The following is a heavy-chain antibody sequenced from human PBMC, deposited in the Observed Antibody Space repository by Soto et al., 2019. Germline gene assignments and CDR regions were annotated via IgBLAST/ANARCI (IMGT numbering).Heavy chain of an antibody. CDR2: IIPILGIA. J-gene: IGHJ6*02. Sequence: QGQLVQSGAEVKKPGSSVKVSCKASGGTFSSFTISWVRQAPGQGLEWMGRIIPILGIANYAQKFQGRVTLTADKSKSTAYMELSSLRSEATAVYYCASGGTPRGMAVWGQGTTVTVSS. CDR1: GGTFSSFT. D-gene: IGHD2-15*01. V-gene: IGHV1-69*02. CDR3: ASGGTPRGMAV.